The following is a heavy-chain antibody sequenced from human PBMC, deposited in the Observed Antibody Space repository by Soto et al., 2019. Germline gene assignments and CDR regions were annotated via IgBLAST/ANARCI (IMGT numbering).Heavy chain of an antibody. CDR3: AKDRYGCTTASCVQLFDS. CDR1: GYIFNNYA. CDR2: ISGSGSNT. D-gene: IGHD2-2*01. J-gene: IGHJ4*02. Sequence: PGGSLRLSCAAAGYIFNNYAMSWVRQAPGNGLEWVSAISGSGSNTQYADSVKGRFTISRDNSKTTLDLQMNSLRAEDTAVYYCAKDRYGCTTASCVQLFDSWGQGTLVTVSS. V-gene: IGHV3-23*01.